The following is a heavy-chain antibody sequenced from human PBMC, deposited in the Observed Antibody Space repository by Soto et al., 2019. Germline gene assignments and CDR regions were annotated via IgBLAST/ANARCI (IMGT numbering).Heavy chain of an antibody. CDR2: ISYEGSEK. CDR3: VKDKGAAAGFDY. CDR1: GFTFSNNG. V-gene: IGHV3-30*18. Sequence: QVHLVESGGGVVQPGRSLRLSCAASGFTFSNNGMHWVRQAPGKGLEWMGGISYEGSEKYYAGSVKGRFTISRDNSKNTLYLQMATLRAEDTAIYYCVKDKGAAAGFDYWGQGILVTVSS. D-gene: IGHD6-13*01. J-gene: IGHJ4*02.